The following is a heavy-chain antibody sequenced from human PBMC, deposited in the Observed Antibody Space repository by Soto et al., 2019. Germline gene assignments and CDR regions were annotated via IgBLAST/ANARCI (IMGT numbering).Heavy chain of an antibody. J-gene: IGHJ4*02. Sequence: QVQLQESGPGLVKPSQTLSLTCTVSGGSISSGGYYWSWIRQHPGKGLEWIGYIYYSGSTYYNPALQSRVTISVATSKNQFPLKLSSVTAADTAVYYCAREGGIVGATAADYWGQGTLVTVSS. CDR1: GGSISSGGYY. D-gene: IGHD1-26*01. V-gene: IGHV4-31*03. CDR2: IYYSGST. CDR3: AREGGIVGATAADY.